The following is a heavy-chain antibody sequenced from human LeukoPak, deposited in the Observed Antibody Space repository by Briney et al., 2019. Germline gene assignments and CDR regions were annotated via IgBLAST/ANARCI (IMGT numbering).Heavy chain of an antibody. CDR3: AREWYDYGGDSEGY. J-gene: IGHJ4*02. D-gene: IGHD4-23*01. CDR2: IKEDGRQT. V-gene: IGHV3-7*01. Sequence: PGGSLRLSCVGSGSTFNGHWLTWVRQAPGRGQEWAASIKEDGRQTHYVDSVKGRFIISRDNSKKSLYLQMNSLRIEDTAVYYCAREWYDYGGDSEGYWGQGTLVTVSS. CDR1: GSTFNGHW.